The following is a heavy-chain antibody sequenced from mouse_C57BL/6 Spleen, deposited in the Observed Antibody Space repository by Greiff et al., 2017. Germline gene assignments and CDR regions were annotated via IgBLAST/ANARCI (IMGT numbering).Heavy chain of an antibody. CDR2: INPNNGGT. J-gene: IGHJ2*01. Sequence: EVQLQQSGPELVKPGASVKISCKASGYTFTDYYMNWVKQSHGKSLEWIGDINPNNGGTSYNQKFKGKATLTVDKSSSTAYMELRSLTSEDSAVYYCARMCYDYAGDYFDYWGQGTTLTVSS. V-gene: IGHV1-26*01. CDR3: ARMCYDYAGDYFDY. D-gene: IGHD2-4*01. CDR1: GYTFTDYY.